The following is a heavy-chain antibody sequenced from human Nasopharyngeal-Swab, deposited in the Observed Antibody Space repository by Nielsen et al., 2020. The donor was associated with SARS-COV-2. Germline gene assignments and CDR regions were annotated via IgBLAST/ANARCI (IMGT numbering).Heavy chain of an antibody. Sequence: GESLKISCAAFGFTFSSYSMNWVRQAPGKGLEWVSYISSSSSTIYYADSVKGRFTISRDNAKNSLYLQMNSLRDEDTAVYYCARDPQYSSSWSYYYYYGMDVWGQGTTVTVSS. V-gene: IGHV3-48*02. CDR2: ISSSSSTI. D-gene: IGHD6-13*01. CDR3: ARDPQYSSSWSYYYYYGMDV. CDR1: GFTFSSYS. J-gene: IGHJ6*02.